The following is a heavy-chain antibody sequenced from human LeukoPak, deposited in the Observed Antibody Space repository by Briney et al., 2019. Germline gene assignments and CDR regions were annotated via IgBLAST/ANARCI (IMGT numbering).Heavy chain of an antibody. D-gene: IGHD1-7*01. CDR3: ARRLTTGTNDY. V-gene: IGHV4-59*12. J-gene: IGHJ4*02. Sequence: SETLSLTCTVSGDSISSYYWSWIRQPPGKGLEWIGYIYYTGTTNYNPSLKSRLTISVDTSKSQFSLRLSSVAAADTAVYYCARRLTTGTNDYWGQGTLVTVSS. CDR1: GDSISSYY. CDR2: IYYTGTT.